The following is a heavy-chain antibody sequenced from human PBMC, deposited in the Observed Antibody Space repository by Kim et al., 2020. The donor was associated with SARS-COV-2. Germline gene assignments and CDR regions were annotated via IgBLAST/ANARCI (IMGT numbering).Heavy chain of an antibody. CDR2: K. Sequence: KYYVDSVKGRFTSSRDNAKNALFLQMNSLRAEDTAVYYCVRRIPYGYFDLWGRGTLVTVFS. D-gene: IGHD2-21*01. CDR3: VRRIPYGYFDL. V-gene: IGHV3-7*01. J-gene: IGHJ2*01.